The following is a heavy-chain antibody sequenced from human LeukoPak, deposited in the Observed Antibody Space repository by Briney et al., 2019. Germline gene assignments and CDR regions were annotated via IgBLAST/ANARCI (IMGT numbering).Heavy chain of an antibody. CDR3: ARGVEPLAANTLAY. V-gene: IGHV3-53*01. CDR1: GFTVITND. Sequence: GFSQRLSCPACGFTVITNDMLRVRHPAGQGLESGLVLYSDCNTKYADSVQGRFTISRDNSKNTLYLEMNSLSPDDTAVYYCARGVEPLAANTLAYWGQGTLVTVSS. J-gene: IGHJ4*02. CDR2: LYSDCNT. D-gene: IGHD1-14*01.